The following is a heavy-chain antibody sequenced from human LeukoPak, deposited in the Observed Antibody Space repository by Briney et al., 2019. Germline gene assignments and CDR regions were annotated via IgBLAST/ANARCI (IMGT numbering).Heavy chain of an antibody. CDR2: ISYDGSNK. CDR3: ARTWAHYYYYGMDV. J-gene: IGHJ6*02. D-gene: IGHD3-16*01. CDR1: GFTFSSYA. Sequence: PGRSLRLSCAASGFTFSSYAMHWVRQAPGKGLEWVAVISYDGSNKYYAASVKGRFTISRDNSKNTLYLQMNSLRAEDTAVYYCARTWAHYYYYGMDVWGQGTTVTVSS. V-gene: IGHV3-30*04.